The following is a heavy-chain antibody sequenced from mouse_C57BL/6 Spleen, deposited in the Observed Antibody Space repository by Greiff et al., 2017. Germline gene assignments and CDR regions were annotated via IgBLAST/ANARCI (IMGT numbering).Heavy chain of an antibody. CDR1: GYTFTSYW. Sequence: QVQLQQPGAELVMPGASVKLSCKASGYTFTSYWMHWVKQRPGQGLEWIGEIDPSDSYTNYNQKFKGKSTLTVDKSSSTAYMQLSSLTSDDSAVYYCARENYGSSSYFGYGGQGATRTVSS. CDR2: IDPSDSYT. D-gene: IGHD1-1*01. CDR3: ARENYGSSSYFGY. V-gene: IGHV1-69*01. J-gene: IGHJ2*01.